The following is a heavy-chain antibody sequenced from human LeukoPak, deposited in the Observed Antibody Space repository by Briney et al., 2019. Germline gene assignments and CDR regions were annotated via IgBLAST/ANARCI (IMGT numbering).Heavy chain of an antibody. Sequence: PGGSLRLSCAASGFTFSSYSMNWVRQAPGKGLEWVSSISSSTSYIYYAYSVKRPFTISKHNAKNSLYLQMNSLTAEDTAVYYCARESMYYYDSSGYYKGGNDYWGQGTLVTVSS. CDR2: ISSSTSYI. CDR3: ARESMYYYDSSGYYKGGNDY. CDR1: GFTFSSYS. J-gene: IGHJ4*02. D-gene: IGHD3-22*01. V-gene: IGHV3-21*01.